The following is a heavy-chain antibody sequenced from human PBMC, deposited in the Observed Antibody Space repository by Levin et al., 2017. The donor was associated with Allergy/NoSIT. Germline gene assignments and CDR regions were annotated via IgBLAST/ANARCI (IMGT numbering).Heavy chain of an antibody. D-gene: IGHD6-25*01. CDR3: ARTRRYSGLDTDYLDY. V-gene: IGHV1-3*01. J-gene: IGHJ4*02. CDR1: GYTFTAYT. Sequence: GESLKISCKASGYTFTAYTMYWVRQAPGQRLEWMGWINGANGYTNSSQSLQGRVTITRDTVASTAYMELSSLTAEDTAVYFCARTRRYSGLDTDYLDYWAPGTLVTVSS. CDR2: INGANGYT.